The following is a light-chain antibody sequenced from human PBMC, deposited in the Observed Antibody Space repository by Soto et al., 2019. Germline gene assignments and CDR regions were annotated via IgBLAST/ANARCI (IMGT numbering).Light chain of an antibody. CDR1: QSVSSN. J-gene: IGKJ1*01. CDR2: GAS. Sequence: EIVMTQSPATLSVSPGERATLSCRASQSVSSNLAWYQQKPGQAPRLLIYGASTRATGIPARFSGSGSGTEFTLTISSLQSEDFAVYYCQQYNTFWTFGQGTKVGIK. CDR3: QQYNTFWT. V-gene: IGKV3-15*01.